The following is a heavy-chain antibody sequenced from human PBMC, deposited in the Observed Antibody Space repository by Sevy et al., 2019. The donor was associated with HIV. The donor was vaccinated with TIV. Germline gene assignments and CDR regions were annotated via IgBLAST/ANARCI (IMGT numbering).Heavy chain of an antibody. D-gene: IGHD3-3*01. CDR2: ISGSGGST. CDR1: GFTFSSYA. CDR3: ARDLRPHLLYSDFWSGYSGMDV. V-gene: IGHV3-23*01. J-gene: IGHJ6*02. Sequence: GESLKISCAASGFTFSSYAMSWVRQAPGKGLEWVSAISGSGGSTYYADSVKGRFTISRDNSKNTLYLQMNSLRAEDTAVYYCARDLRPHLLYSDFWSGYSGMDVWGQGTTVTVSS.